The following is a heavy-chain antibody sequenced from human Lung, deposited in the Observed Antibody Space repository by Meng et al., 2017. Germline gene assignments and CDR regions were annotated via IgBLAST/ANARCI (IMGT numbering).Heavy chain of an antibody. V-gene: IGHV1-2*06. CDR3: ARDEDISAAGYLLGDF. Sequence: VELMQSRPEVKKPGASVKVSCKAYGYTFGTYWIQGVRQAPGQGLEWMGRIDPKSDNTHYAQKFQGRVTMTRDTSISTAYMELSGLRSDDTAVYYCARDEDISAAGYLLGDFWGQGTLVTVSS. J-gene: IGHJ4*02. D-gene: IGHD6-13*01. CDR2: IDPKSDNT. CDR1: GYTFGTYW.